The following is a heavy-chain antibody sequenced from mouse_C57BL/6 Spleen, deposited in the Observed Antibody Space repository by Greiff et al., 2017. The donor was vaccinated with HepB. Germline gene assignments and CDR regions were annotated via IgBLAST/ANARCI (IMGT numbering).Heavy chain of an antibody. CDR2: IDPETGGT. Sequence: QVQLQQSGAELVRPGASVTLSCKASGYTFTDYEMHWVKQTPVHGLEWIGAIDPETGGTAYNQKFKGKAILTADKSSSTAYMELRSLTSEDSAVYYCTRREYYFDYWGQGTTLTVSS. V-gene: IGHV1-15*01. CDR3: TRREYYFDY. CDR1: GYTFTDYE. J-gene: IGHJ2*01.